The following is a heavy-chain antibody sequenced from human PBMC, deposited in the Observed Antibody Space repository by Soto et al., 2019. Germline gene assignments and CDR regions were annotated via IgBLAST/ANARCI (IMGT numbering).Heavy chain of an antibody. J-gene: IGHJ6*02. CDR2: IYYSGST. CDR1: GGSISNYY. CDR3: ARGGGSSSRYYYYGMDV. V-gene: IGHV4-59*01. Sequence: SETLSLTCTVSGGSISNYYWSWIRQPPGKGLEWIGYIYYSGSTNYNPSLKSRVTISVDTSKNQFSLKLSSVTAADTAVYYCARGGGSSSRYYYYGMDVWGQGTTVTRLL. D-gene: IGHD6-6*01.